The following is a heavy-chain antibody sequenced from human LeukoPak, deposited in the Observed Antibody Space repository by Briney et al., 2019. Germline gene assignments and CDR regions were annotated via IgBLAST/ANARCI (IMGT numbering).Heavy chain of an antibody. J-gene: IGHJ4*02. D-gene: IGHD2-8*01. CDR2: IYYSGST. Sequence: PSQTLSLTCTVSGGSISSGGYYWSWIRQHPGKGLEWIGYIYYSGSTYYNPSLKSRVTISVDTSKNQFSLKLSSVTAADTAVYYCARKPPGAVSSTPMYYYWGQGTLVTVSS. V-gene: IGHV4-31*03. CDR1: GGSISSGGYY. CDR3: ARKPPGAVSSTPMYYY.